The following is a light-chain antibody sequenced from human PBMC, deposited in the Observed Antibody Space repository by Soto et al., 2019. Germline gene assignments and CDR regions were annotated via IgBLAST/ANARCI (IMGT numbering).Light chain of an antibody. CDR2: EVS. J-gene: IGLJ2*01. Sequence: QSALTQPASVSGSPGQSITISCTGTSSDVGGSKYVSWYQQHPDKAPKLMIYEVSNRPSGVSPRFSGSKSVNTASLTISGLQAEDEADYYCTSYISSNTLVFGGGTKLTVL. CDR3: TSYISSNTLV. V-gene: IGLV2-14*01. CDR1: SSDVGGSKY.